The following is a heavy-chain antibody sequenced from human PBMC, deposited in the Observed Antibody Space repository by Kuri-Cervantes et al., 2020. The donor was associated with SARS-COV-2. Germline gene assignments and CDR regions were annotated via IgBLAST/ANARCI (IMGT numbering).Heavy chain of an antibody. CDR3: AKDSNHRYNYGYNFDS. V-gene: IGHV3-30*02. CDR2: IRYDGSNK. J-gene: IGHJ4*02. D-gene: IGHD5-18*01. CDR1: GFTFSSYG. Sequence: GGSLRLSCAASGFTFSSYGMHWVRQAPGKGLEWVAFIRYDGSNKYYADSVKGRFTISRDNSKNTLYLEMNSLTAEDTAVYYCAKDSNHRYNYGYNFDSWGRGTLVTVSS.